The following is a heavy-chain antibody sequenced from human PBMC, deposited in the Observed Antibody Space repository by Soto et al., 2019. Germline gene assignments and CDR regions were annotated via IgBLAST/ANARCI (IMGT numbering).Heavy chain of an antibody. D-gene: IGHD1-20*01. CDR1: GYTLTRYG. Sequence: QVHLVKSGAEVKKPGASVQVSCKASGYTLTRYGITWVRQAPGQGLEWMGSISAYNANTNYAQKLQGRLTMTTDTSTSTAYMELRSLTSDDTAVYYCAREVFRYFDLWGRGTLVSVSS. J-gene: IGHJ2*01. CDR2: ISAYNANT. CDR3: AREVFRYFDL. V-gene: IGHV1-18*01.